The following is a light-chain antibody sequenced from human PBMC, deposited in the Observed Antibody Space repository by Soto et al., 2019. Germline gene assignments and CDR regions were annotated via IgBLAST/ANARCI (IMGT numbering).Light chain of an antibody. CDR3: QQSYSNLQIT. CDR2: AAS. V-gene: IGKV1-39*01. Sequence: DIQMTQSPSSLSASIGDRVTITCRASQSISTYLNWYQQKPVKAPKLLIFAASSLQSGVPSRFSGGGSATDFTLTISSLQPEDFATYYCQQSYSNLQITFGQGTRLEIK. J-gene: IGKJ5*01. CDR1: QSISTY.